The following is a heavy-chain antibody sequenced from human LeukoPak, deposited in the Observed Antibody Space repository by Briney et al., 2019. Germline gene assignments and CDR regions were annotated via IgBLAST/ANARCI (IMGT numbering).Heavy chain of an antibody. CDR1: GYTFTSYY. V-gene: IGHV1-46*01. CDR2: INPSGGST. J-gene: IGHJ6*02. Sequence: ASVKVSCKASGYTFTSYYMHWVRQAPGQGLEWMGIINPSGGSTSYAQKFQGRVTMTRDTSTSTVYMELSSLRSEDTAVYYCAREWGRHAGYYYGMDVWGQGTTVTVSS. D-gene: IGHD1-26*01. CDR3: AREWGRHAGYYYGMDV.